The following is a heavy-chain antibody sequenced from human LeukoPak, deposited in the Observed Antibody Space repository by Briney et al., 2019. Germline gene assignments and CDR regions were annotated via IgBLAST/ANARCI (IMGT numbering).Heavy chain of an antibody. D-gene: IGHD4-23*01. CDR1: GGPISSYY. V-gene: IGHV4-59*08. CDR2: IYYSGST. Sequence: SETLSLTCTVSGGPISSYYWSWIRQPPGKGLEWIGYIYYSGSTNYNPSLKSQVTISVDTSKNQFSLKLSSVTAADTAVYYCARRTTVVTRYAFDIWGQGTMVTVSS. CDR3: ARRTTVVTRYAFDI. J-gene: IGHJ3*02.